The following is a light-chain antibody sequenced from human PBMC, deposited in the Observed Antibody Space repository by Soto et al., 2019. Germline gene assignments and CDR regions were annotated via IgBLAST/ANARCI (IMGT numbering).Light chain of an antibody. CDR1: SSDVGGYNY. Sequence: QSVLTQPASVSGSPGQSITISCTGTSSDVGGYNYVSWYQQHPGKAPKLMIYDVSNRPSGVSYRFSGSKSGNTASLTISGLQAEDEADYYCSSYTSSSLHVFGTGTK. J-gene: IGLJ1*01. V-gene: IGLV2-14*03. CDR3: SSYTSSSLHV. CDR2: DVS.